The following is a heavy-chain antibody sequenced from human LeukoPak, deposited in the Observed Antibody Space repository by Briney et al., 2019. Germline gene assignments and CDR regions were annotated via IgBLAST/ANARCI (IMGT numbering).Heavy chain of an antibody. CDR2: INHSGST. CDR3: ARGSGAYYFYY. Sequence: PSETLSLTCAVYGGSFSGYYWSWIRQPPGKGPEWIGEINHSGSTNYNTSLKSRVTLSVDTSKNQSSLKLSSVTAADTAVYYCARGSGAYYFYYWGQGTLVTVSS. CDR1: GGSFSGYY. J-gene: IGHJ4*02. V-gene: IGHV4-34*01.